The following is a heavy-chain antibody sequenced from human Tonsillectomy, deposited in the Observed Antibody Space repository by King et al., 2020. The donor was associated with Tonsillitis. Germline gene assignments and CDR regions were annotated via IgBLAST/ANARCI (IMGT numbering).Heavy chain of an antibody. Sequence: QLQESGPGLVKPSETLSLICTVSGDSISSSSYYWGWIRQPPGKGLEWIGSIYYSGSTYYNPSLKSRVTISVDTSKNQFSLKLSSVTAADTAVYYCAIRRYYGDYFGYFDLWGRGTLVTVSS. D-gene: IGHD4-17*01. CDR2: IYYSGST. J-gene: IGHJ2*01. CDR1: GDSISSSSYY. CDR3: AIRRYYGDYFGYFDL. V-gene: IGHV4-39*07.